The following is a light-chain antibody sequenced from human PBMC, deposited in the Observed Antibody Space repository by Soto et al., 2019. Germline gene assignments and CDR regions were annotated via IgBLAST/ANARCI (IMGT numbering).Light chain of an antibody. V-gene: IGLV2-14*01. CDR2: DVS. CDR1: SSDVGGYNY. CDR3: SSYTSSSTLHFIV. J-gene: IGLJ1*01. Sequence: QSVLTQPASVSGSPGQSITISCTGTSSDVGGYNYVSWYQQHPGKAPKLMIYDVSNRPSGVSNRFSGSKSGNTASLTISGLQAEDEADYYCSSYTSSSTLHFIVFGTGTKVTVL.